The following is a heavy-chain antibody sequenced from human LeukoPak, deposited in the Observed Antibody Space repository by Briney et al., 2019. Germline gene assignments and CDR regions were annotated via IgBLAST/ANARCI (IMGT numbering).Heavy chain of an antibody. CDR1: GFTFSNNW. CDR3: SAFYSGNCPTERFDF. V-gene: IGHV3-7*01. Sequence: PGGSLRLSCAASGFTFSNNWMSWVRQTPGKGLEWVAKINQDGSEKSYVDSVKGRFTISRDNAKNSLYLQMSSLRAEDPALYYCSAFYSGNCPTERFDFWGQGTMVTVSS. D-gene: IGHD2-21*01. CDR2: INQDGSEK. J-gene: IGHJ3*01.